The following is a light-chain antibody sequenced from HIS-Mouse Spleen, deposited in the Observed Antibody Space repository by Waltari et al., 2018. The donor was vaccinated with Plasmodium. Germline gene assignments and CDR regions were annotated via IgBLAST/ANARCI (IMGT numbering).Light chain of an antibody. Sequence: SYELTQPHSVSVSPGQTARITCSGDALPKKYPYWYQQKSGQAPVLVIYEDSKRPSGIPERFSGSSSGTMATLTISGAQVEDEADYYCYSTDSSGNHRVFGGGTKLTVL. CDR3: YSTDSSGNHRV. CDR2: EDS. J-gene: IGLJ3*02. V-gene: IGLV3-10*01. CDR1: ALPKKY.